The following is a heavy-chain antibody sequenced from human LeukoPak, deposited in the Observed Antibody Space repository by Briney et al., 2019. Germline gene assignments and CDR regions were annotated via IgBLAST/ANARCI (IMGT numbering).Heavy chain of an antibody. V-gene: IGHV1-2*02. CDR1: GYTFTGYY. D-gene: IGHD3-10*01. CDR2: INPNSGGK. CDR3: ARDPQYMVRGLYYMDY. J-gene: IGHJ4*02. Sequence: ASVKVSCKASGYTFTGYYMHWVRQAPGQGLELMGWINPNSGGKNYAQKFQGRVTMTRDTSISTAYMELSRLRSDDTAVYYCARDPQYMVRGLYYMDYWGQGTLVTVSS.